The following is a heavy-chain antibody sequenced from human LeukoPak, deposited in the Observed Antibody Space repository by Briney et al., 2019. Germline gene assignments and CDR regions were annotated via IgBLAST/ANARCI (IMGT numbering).Heavy chain of an antibody. Sequence: GGSLRLSCAASGFTFSSYAMHWVRQAPGKGLEWVAVISYDGSNKYYADSVKGRFTISRDNSKNTLYLQMNSLRAEDTAVYYCARCNLYGSGSYVGCNYFDYWGQGTLVTVSS. D-gene: IGHD3-10*01. V-gene: IGHV3-30-3*01. CDR3: ARCNLYGSGSYVGCNYFDY. CDR1: GFTFSSYA. J-gene: IGHJ4*02. CDR2: ISYDGSNK.